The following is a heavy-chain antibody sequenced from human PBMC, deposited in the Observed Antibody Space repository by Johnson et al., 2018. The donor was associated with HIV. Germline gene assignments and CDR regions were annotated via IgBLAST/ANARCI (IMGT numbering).Heavy chain of an antibody. CDR3: ARAPYYYDSSGEGAFDI. CDR2: IYSGGNT. Sequence: VQLVESGGGLVQPGGSLRLSCAASGFTFDDYAMSWVRQAPGQGLEWVSVIYSGGNTYYADSVKGRLPITRDHSKNTLYLQMNSLRAEDTALYYCARAPYYYDSSGEGAFDIWGQGTMVTVSS. D-gene: IGHD3-22*01. V-gene: IGHV3-66*02. J-gene: IGHJ3*02. CDR1: GFTFDDYA.